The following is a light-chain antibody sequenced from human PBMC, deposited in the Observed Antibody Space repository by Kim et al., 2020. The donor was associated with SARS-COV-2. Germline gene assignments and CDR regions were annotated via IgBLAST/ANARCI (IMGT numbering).Light chain of an antibody. CDR3: QQTYSAPMT. CDR2: GAS. V-gene: IGKV1-39*01. J-gene: IGKJ5*01. CDR1: QNINNY. Sequence: ASERDRVTITCRASQNINNYVNWYQKRPGSAPKLLIYGASRLQSGVPTRFSGRGSDTDFSLTITSLQPEDFATYYCQQTYSAPMTFGPGTRLEIK.